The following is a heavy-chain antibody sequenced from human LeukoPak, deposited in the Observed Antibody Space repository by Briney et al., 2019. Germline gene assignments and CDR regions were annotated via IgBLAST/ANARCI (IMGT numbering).Heavy chain of an antibody. CDR3: ARAYYYDSSGYQRGLYYYYYMDV. CDR1: GGSISSYY. CDR2: IYYSGST. V-gene: IGHV4-59*01. D-gene: IGHD3-22*01. J-gene: IGHJ6*03. Sequence: ASETLSLTCTVSGGSISSYYWSWIRQPPGKGLEWIGYIYYSGSTNYNPSLKSRVTISVDTSKNQFSLKLSSVTAADTAVYYCARAYYYDSSGYQRGLYYYYYMDVWGKGTTVTVSS.